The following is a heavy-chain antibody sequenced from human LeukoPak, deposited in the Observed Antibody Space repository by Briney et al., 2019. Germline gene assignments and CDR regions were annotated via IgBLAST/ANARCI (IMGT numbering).Heavy chain of an antibody. CDR3: ARGSGGSSTGFDP. D-gene: IGHD3-10*01. J-gene: IGHJ5*02. CDR1: GGSISSYY. Sequence: SETLSLTCTVSGGSISSYYWSWIRQPPGKGLEWIGYIYYSGSTNYNPFLKSRVTISVDTSKNQFSLKLSSVTAADTAVYYCARGSGGSSTGFDPWGQGTLVTVSS. V-gene: IGHV4-59*08. CDR2: IYYSGST.